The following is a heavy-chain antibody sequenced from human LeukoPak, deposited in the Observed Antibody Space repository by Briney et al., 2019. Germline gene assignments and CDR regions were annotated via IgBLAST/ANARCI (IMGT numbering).Heavy chain of an antibody. CDR3: ARAQAGNYDWPLDL. Sequence: SVKVSCKASGGTFSKYALSWVRQAPGQGLEWMGAIIPFLDTSNYPPKFQDRVTITTDESTSTAYMDLSSLGSDDTAVYYCARAQAGNYDWPLDLWGQGTLVTVSS. CDR1: GGTFSKYA. J-gene: IGHJ5*02. CDR2: IIPFLDTS. D-gene: IGHD5-12*01. V-gene: IGHV1-69*05.